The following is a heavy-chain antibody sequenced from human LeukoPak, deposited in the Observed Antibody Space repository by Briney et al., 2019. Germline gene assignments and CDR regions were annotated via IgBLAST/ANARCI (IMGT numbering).Heavy chain of an antibody. V-gene: IGHV5-51*01. J-gene: IGHJ4*02. Sequence: GESLKISCKGSGYSFTTYWIAWVRQMPGKGLEWMGIIYPGDSATRYSPSFQGQVTISADQSVSTTYLQWSSLKASDTAIYYCVRLASPAAMISPFDSWGQGTLVTVSS. CDR2: IYPGDSAT. D-gene: IGHD3-22*01. CDR1: GYSFTTYW. CDR3: VRLASPAAMISPFDS.